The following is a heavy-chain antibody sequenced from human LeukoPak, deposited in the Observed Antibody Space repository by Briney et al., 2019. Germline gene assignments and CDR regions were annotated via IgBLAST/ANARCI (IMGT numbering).Heavy chain of an antibody. CDR1: GYTFSDYY. J-gene: IGHJ6*03. V-gene: IGHV1-2*02. Sequence: ASVKVSCKASGYTFSDYYMHWVRQAPGQGLEWMGWINSNSSGTVYARQFRGRVTMTRDTSISTAYMEVTRLRSDDTAVYYCARSPGGYPYYYMDVWGKGTTVTVSS. D-gene: IGHD2-15*01. CDR3: ARSPGGYPYYYMDV. CDR2: INSNSSGT.